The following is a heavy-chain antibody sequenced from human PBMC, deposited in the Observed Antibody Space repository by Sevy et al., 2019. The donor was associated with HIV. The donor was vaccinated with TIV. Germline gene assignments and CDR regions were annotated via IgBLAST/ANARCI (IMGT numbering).Heavy chain of an antibody. D-gene: IGHD3-22*01. Sequence: ASVKVSCKASGGTFSSYAISWVRQAPGQGLEWTGGIIPIFGTANYAQKFQGRVTITADESTSTAYMELSSLRSEDTAVYYCARDLRTVGGYDSRDDAFDIWGQGTMVTVSS. V-gene: IGHV1-69*13. CDR1: GGTFSSYA. CDR3: ARDLRTVGGYDSRDDAFDI. CDR2: IIPIFGTA. J-gene: IGHJ3*02.